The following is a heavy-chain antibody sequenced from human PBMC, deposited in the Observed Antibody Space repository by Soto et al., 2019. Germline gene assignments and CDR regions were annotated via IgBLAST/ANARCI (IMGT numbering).Heavy chain of an antibody. J-gene: IGHJ6*02. CDR3: ARPLWFGESAYYYYGMDV. Sequence: SETLSLTCTVSGGSVSSSSYYWGWIRQPPGKGLEWIGSIYYSGSTYYNPSLKSRVTISVDTSKNQFSLKLSSVTAADTAVFYCARPLWFGESAYYYYGMDVWGQGTTVTVSS. D-gene: IGHD3-10*01. CDR2: IYYSGST. V-gene: IGHV4-39*01. CDR1: GGSVSSSSYY.